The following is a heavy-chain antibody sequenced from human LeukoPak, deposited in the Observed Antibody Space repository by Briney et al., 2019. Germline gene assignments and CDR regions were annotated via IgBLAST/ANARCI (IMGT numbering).Heavy chain of an antibody. J-gene: IGHJ4*02. CDR1: GFTFSSYS. Sequence: GGSLRLSCAASGFTFSSYSMNWVRQAPGKGLEWVSYISSSSSTIYYAGSVKGRFTISRDNAKNSLYLQMNSLRAEDTAVYYCARDPSAYYYGNFDYWGQGTLVTVSS. CDR3: ARDPSAYYYGNFDY. D-gene: IGHD3-10*01. V-gene: IGHV3-48*01. CDR2: ISSSSSTI.